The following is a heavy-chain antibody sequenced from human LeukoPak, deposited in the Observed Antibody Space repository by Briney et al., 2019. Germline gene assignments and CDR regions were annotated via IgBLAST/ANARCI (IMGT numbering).Heavy chain of an antibody. V-gene: IGHV4-31*02. CDR2: IYYSGST. CDR3: ARCDLVVTADDAFDI. J-gene: IGHJ3*02. CDR1: GGSMSRGGYD. Sequence: SETLSLTWTVSGGSMSRGGYDWNWIRQHPGKGLEWVGYIYYSGSTYYNPSLKSRVTISVDTSKNQFSLKLSSVTAADTAVYYCARCDLVVTADDAFDIWGQGTMVTVSS. D-gene: IGHD2-21*02.